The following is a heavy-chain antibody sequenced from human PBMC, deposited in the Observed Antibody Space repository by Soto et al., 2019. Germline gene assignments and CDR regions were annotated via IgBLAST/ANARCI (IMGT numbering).Heavy chain of an antibody. CDR1: GVSTSNHY. CDR2: IYYRGTT. Sequence: QVQLQESGPGLVKPSETLSLTCSVSGVSTSNHYWTWIRKPPGQGPEWIGCIYYRGTTNYSASFNSRVTISVDTSKNQCSLKLTSVTTADTAVYYCARGGGSPYHDHEFDYWGQGILVTVSS. CDR3: ARGGGSPYHDHEFDY. D-gene: IGHD2-2*01. V-gene: IGHV4-59*11. J-gene: IGHJ4*02.